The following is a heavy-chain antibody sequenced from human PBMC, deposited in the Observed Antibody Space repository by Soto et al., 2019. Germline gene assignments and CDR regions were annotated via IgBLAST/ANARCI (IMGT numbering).Heavy chain of an antibody. V-gene: IGHV1-8*02. CDR1: GGTFSSYA. CDR3: ARGPGYYDSSGYAY. D-gene: IGHD3-22*01. Sequence: ASVKVSCKASGGTFSSYAISWVRQAPGQGLEWMGGMNPNSGTTGYAQKFQGRVTMTRNTSISTAYMELSSLRSEDTAVYYCARGPGYYDSSGYAYWGQGTPVTVSS. J-gene: IGHJ4*02. CDR2: MNPNSGTT.